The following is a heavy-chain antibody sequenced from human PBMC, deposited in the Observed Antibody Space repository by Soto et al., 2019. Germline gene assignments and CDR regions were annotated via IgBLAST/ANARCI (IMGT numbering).Heavy chain of an antibody. CDR3: ARXPYYYGSGSRIHNWFDP. D-gene: IGHD3-10*01. CDR2: ISAYNGNT. Sequence: ASVKVSCKASGYTFTSYGISWVRQAPGQGLEWMGWISAYNGNTNYAQKLQGRVTMTTDTSTSTAYMELRSLRSDDPAVYYCARXPYYYGSGSRIHNWFDPWGQGTLVTVSS. J-gene: IGHJ5*02. CDR1: GYTFTSYG. V-gene: IGHV1-18*01.